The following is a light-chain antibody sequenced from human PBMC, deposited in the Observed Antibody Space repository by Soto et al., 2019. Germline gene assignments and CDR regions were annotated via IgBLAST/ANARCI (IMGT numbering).Light chain of an antibody. J-gene: IGLJ2*01. Sequence: QSALTQPASVSGSPGQSITISCTGTSSDVGAYNYVSWYQQHPGKAPKLMIYDVSNRPSGVSNRFSGSKSGNAASLTISGLQAEDEADSYCSSYTSSTPVAFGGGTKLTVL. CDR3: SSYTSSTPVA. CDR1: SSDVGAYNY. V-gene: IGLV2-14*01. CDR2: DVS.